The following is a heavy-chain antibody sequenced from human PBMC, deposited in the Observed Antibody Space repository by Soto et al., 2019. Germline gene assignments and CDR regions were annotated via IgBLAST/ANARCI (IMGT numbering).Heavy chain of an antibody. CDR1: GASIKTHSYY. CDR3: ARLYSGSYQPDY. J-gene: IGHJ4*02. CDR2: ILYTGST. Sequence: PSETLSLTCTVSGASIKTHSYYWGWIRQPPGKGLEWIGSILYTGSTYYNPSLKSRVTVSLDTSKNQFSLNLSSVTAADTAVFYCARLYSGSYQPDYWGQGXLVTVYS. D-gene: IGHD1-26*01. V-gene: IGHV4-39*01.